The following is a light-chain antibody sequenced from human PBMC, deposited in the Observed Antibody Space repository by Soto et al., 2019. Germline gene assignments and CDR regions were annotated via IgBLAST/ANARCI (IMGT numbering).Light chain of an antibody. J-gene: IGKJ5*01. V-gene: IGKV1-39*01. Sequence: DIRMTQSPSSLSASVGDTVTITCRASQSISSHLNWYQQKPGKAPNLLMYTASNLQSGVPSRFSGSGSGTDFTLSISRLKTEDFATYYCQHSYSTPISSVQGTRLEI. CDR3: QHSYSTPIS. CDR1: QSISSH. CDR2: TAS.